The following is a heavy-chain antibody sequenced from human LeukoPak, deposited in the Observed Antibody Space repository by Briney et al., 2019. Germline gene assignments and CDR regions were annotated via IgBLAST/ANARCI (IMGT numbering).Heavy chain of an antibody. D-gene: IGHD1-26*01. CDR3: AKDQWELLGYFDY. CDR1: GFTFSSYA. J-gene: IGHJ4*02. V-gene: IGHV3-23*01. Sequence: GGSLRLSCAASGFTFSSYAMSWVRQAPGKGLEWVSAISGSGGSTYYADSVKGRFTISRDNYKNTLYLQMNSLRAEDTAVYYCAKDQWELLGYFDYWGQGTLVTVSS. CDR2: ISGSGGST.